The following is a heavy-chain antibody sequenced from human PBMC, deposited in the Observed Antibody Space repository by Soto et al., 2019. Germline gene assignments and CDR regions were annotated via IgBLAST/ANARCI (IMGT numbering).Heavy chain of an antibody. Sequence: QVQLVQSGAEVKEPGASVRVSCKTSGYTFTSHTLHWARQAPGQGLEWMGWIRVAQHAARYAQRFQGRVTFSTDTSATTGYMELSDLTREDTAVYYCAREPEDGVPGDYWGQGTLVAVSS. J-gene: IGHJ4*02. V-gene: IGHV1-3*01. CDR2: IRVAQHAA. CDR1: GYTFTSHT. D-gene: IGHD2-8*01. CDR3: AREPEDGVPGDY.